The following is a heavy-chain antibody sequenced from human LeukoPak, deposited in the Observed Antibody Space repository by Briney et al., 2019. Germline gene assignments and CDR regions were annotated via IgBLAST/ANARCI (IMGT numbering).Heavy chain of an antibody. D-gene: IGHD3-22*01. Sequence: ASVKVSCKASGYTFTSYGISWVRQAPGQGLEWMGWISAYNGNTNYAQKLQGRVTMTTDTSTSTAYMELRSLRSDDTAVYYCARIPAKSTYYYDSSGYYHFDYWGQGTLVTVSS. J-gene: IGHJ4*02. V-gene: IGHV1-18*01. CDR1: GYTFTSYG. CDR2: ISAYNGNT. CDR3: ARIPAKSTYYYDSSGYYHFDY.